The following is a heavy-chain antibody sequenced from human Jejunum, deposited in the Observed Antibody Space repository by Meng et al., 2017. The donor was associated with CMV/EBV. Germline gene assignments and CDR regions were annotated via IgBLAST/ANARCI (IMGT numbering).Heavy chain of an antibody. J-gene: IGHJ4*02. V-gene: IGHV1-2*02. CDR3: ARSSVLFRFGAERTSNIDF. D-gene: IGHD3-16*01. Sequence: TFTDYYIHWVRQAPGEGLEWMGWIDSNSGDTNFAQKFQGRVTMTRDTSVTTAYMELRSLRSDDTAMYYCARSSVLFRFGAERTSNIDFWGQGTLVTSPQ. CDR2: IDSNSGDT. CDR1: TFTDYY.